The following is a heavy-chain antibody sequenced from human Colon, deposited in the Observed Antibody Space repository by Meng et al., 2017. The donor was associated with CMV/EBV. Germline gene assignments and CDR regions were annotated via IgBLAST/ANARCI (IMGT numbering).Heavy chain of an antibody. V-gene: IGHV3-73*01. Sequence: GGSLRLSCAASGFTFSDSAMHWVRQASGKGLEWVGRIKSKHHSFETAYAASLKGRFTISRDNAKNTVLLQMNSLRAEDTAVYYCALRLRNSDGMDVWGQGTTVTVSS. CDR3: ALRLRNSDGMDV. D-gene: IGHD3-16*01. J-gene: IGHJ6*02. CDR2: IKSKHHSFET. CDR1: GFTFSDSA.